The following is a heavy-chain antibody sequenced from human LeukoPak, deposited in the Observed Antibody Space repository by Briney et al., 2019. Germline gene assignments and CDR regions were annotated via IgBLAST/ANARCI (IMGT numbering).Heavy chain of an antibody. Sequence: PSETLSLTCAVYGGSFSGYYWSWIRQPPGKGLEWIGEINHSGSTNYNPSLKSRVTISVDTSKNQFSLKLSSVTAADTAVYYCARLIGGVMTTNGRRFDYWGQGTLVTVSS. V-gene: IGHV4-34*01. D-gene: IGHD3-22*01. CDR3: ARLIGGVMTTNGRRFDY. CDR2: INHSGST. CDR1: GGSFSGYY. J-gene: IGHJ4*02.